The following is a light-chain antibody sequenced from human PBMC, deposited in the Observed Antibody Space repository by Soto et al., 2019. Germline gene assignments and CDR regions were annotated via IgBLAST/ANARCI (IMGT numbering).Light chain of an antibody. CDR1: QDIGNN. CDR2: AAS. Sequence: DIQMTQSQSSLSASVEDRVTITCRASQDIGNNLGWYQQKPGNAPRRLIYAASSLQSGVPSRFSGSGSGTDFTLTISSLQPEDFAIYYCQQANSFPLTFGGGTKVDI. V-gene: IGKV1-17*01. CDR3: QQANSFPLT. J-gene: IGKJ4*01.